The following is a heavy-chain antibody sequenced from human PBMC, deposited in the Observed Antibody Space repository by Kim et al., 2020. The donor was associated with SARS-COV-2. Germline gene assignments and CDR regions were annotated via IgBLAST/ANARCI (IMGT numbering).Heavy chain of an antibody. Sequence: SDTLSLTCTVSGGSISSGGYYWSWIRQHPGKGLEWIGYIYYSGSTYYNPSLKSRVTISVDTSKNQFSLKLSSVTAADTAVYYCAREPSRYSNYGPALGIFDYWGQGTLVTVSS. CDR2: IYYSGST. CDR3: AREPSRYSNYGPALGIFDY. D-gene: IGHD4-4*01. V-gene: IGHV4-31*03. CDR1: GGSISSGGYY. J-gene: IGHJ4*02.